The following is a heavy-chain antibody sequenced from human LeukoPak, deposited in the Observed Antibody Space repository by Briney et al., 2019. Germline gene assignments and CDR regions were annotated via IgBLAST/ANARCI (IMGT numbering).Heavy chain of an antibody. CDR2: ISGSGGST. V-gene: IGHV3-23*01. CDR3: AKDDRPQGSSFDY. Sequence: GGSLRLSCAASGFTFSSYAMSWVRQAPGKGLEWVSAISGSGGSTYYADFVKGRFTISRDNSKNTLYLQMNSLRAEDTAVYYCAKDDRPQGSSFDYWGQGTLVTVSS. CDR1: GFTFSSYA. D-gene: IGHD6-13*01. J-gene: IGHJ4*02.